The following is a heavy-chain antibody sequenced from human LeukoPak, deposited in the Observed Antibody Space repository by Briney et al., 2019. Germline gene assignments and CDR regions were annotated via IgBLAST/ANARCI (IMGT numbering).Heavy chain of an antibody. CDR2: IHPDGNEK. CDR3: ARGDDFSGDY. J-gene: IGHJ4*02. V-gene: IGHV3-7*04. Sequence: PGGSLRLSCTASGFTFSTYWMSWVRQAPGKGLEWVANIHPDGNEKYHVDSVKGRFTISRDNAKNSLYLQMNSLRVEGTAVYYCARGDDFSGDYWGQGTLVTVSS. D-gene: IGHD2-21*02. CDR1: GFTFSTYW.